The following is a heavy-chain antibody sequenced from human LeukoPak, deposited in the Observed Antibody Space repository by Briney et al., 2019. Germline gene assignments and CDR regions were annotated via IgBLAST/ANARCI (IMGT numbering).Heavy chain of an antibody. V-gene: IGHV3-30*04. Sequence: GGSLRLSCAASGFTFSSYAMHWVRQAPGEGLEWVAVISYDGSNKYYADSVKGRFTISRDNSKNTLYLQMNSLRAEDTAVYYCARSKNDAFDIWGQGTMVTVSS. CDR2: ISYDGSNK. CDR1: GFTFSSYA. CDR3: ARSKNDAFDI. J-gene: IGHJ3*02.